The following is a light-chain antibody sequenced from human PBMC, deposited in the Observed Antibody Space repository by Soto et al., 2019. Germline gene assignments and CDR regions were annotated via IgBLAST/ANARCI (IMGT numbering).Light chain of an antibody. J-gene: IGKJ2*01. V-gene: IGKV1D-16*01. CDR2: SAS. CDR1: QGISNW. Sequence: DIQMTQSPSSLSASIGDRVTITCRASQGISNWLVWYQQKPGTAPKSLIYSASTLQSGVPSRFSGSGSSTEFTLTISSLQPEDVATYYCQQYKSYPHTFGQGTKVDIK. CDR3: QQYKSYPHT.